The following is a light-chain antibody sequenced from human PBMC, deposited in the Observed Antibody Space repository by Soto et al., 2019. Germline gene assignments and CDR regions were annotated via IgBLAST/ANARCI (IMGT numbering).Light chain of an antibody. V-gene: IGLV7-46*01. J-gene: IGLJ2*01. CDR1: TGAVTSGHY. Sequence: QAVVTQEPSLTVSPGGTVTLTCGSSTGAVTSGHYPYWFQQKPGQAPRTVIYDTSNKHSWTPARFSGSLLGGKAALTLSGAQPEDEADYYSLLSYSGARVFGGGTKLSVL. CDR2: DTS. CDR3: LLSYSGARV.